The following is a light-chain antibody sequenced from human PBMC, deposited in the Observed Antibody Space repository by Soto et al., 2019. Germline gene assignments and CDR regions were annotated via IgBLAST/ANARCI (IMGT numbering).Light chain of an antibody. CDR2: GAS. Sequence: EIVMTQSPATLSVSPGERATLSCRATQSVSSNLAWYQQKPGQAPRLLIYGASTRATGIPARFSGSRSVTEFTLTINSLQSESFAVYDCQQYNNWPPTFGQGTRLEIK. V-gene: IGKV3-15*01. CDR1: QSVSSN. J-gene: IGKJ5*01. CDR3: QQYNNWPPT.